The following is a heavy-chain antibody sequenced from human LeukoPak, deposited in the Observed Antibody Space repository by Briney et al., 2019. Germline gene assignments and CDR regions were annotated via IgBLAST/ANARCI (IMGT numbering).Heavy chain of an antibody. Sequence: SETLSLTCAAYGWSFSGYYWTWIRQPPGKGLEWIGEVTPSGVAHYNPSLKSPVTISVDTSKNQSSLMVTSVTAADTALYFCARALYYEPSYLDSWGRGTLVTVSS. CDR3: ARALYYEPSYLDS. D-gene: IGHD3-22*01. CDR2: VTPSGVA. J-gene: IGHJ4*02. CDR1: GWSFSGYY. V-gene: IGHV4-34*01.